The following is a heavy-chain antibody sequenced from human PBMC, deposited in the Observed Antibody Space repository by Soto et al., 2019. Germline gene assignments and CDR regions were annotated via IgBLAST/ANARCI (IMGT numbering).Heavy chain of an antibody. CDR3: AHRYAIQYYFDY. D-gene: IGHD2-8*01. V-gene: IGHV2-5*02. J-gene: IGHJ4*02. CDR1: GFSLSTSGVG. Sequence: QITLKESGPTLVKSTQTLTLTCTFSGFSLSTSGVGVGWIRQPPGKALEWLALIYWDDIKRYSPSLKSRLTITKSTAKNQGVLTMTNMDPVDTATYYCAHRYAIQYYFDYWGQGTLVTVSS. CDR2: IYWDDIK.